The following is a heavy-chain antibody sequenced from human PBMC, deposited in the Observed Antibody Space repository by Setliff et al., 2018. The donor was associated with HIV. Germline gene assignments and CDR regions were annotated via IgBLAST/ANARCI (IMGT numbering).Heavy chain of an antibody. CDR3: ARVGYSTGWYNWFDP. Sequence: GGSLRLSCAASGFIFGTYDMHWVRQVAGKGLEWVSAMGLLGDTYYADSVKGRFTISREDAKNSLYLQMNSLRAEDTALYYCARVGYSTGWYNWFDPWGQGTPVTVSS. CDR1: GFIFGTYD. D-gene: IGHD6-19*01. CDR2: MGLLGDT. V-gene: IGHV3-13*01. J-gene: IGHJ5*02.